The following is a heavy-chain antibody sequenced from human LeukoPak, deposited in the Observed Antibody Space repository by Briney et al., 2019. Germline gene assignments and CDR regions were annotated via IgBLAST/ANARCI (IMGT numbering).Heavy chain of an antibody. CDR3: ARGFSDYAY. D-gene: IGHD4-17*01. Sequence: SETLSLTCAVYGGSFSGYYWSWIRQPPGKGLEWIGEINHSGSTNYNPSLKSRVTISVDTSKNQFSLKLSSVTAADTAVYYCARGFSDYAYWGQGTLVTVSS. CDR1: GGSFSGYY. V-gene: IGHV4-34*01. CDR2: INHSGST. J-gene: IGHJ4*02.